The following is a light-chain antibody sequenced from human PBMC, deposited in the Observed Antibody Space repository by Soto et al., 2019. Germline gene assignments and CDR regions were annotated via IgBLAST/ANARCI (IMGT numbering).Light chain of an antibody. V-gene: IGKV3-20*01. CDR1: QSVANY. CDR3: QQYGSSPIT. J-gene: IGKJ5*01. CDR2: AAS. Sequence: EIVMTQSPATLSLSPGERATLSCRASQSVANYLAWYQQKPGQAPRLLIYAASSRATGIPDRFSGSGSGTDFSLTITRLEPEDFAVYYCQQYGSSPITFGQGTRLEIK.